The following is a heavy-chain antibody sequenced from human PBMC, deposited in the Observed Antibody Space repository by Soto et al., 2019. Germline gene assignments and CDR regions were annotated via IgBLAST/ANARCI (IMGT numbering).Heavy chain of an antibody. D-gene: IGHD2-15*01. CDR2: IYWDDDK. CDR1: GFSLTTSAVA. Sequence: QITLNESGPTVAKPPQTLTLTCNVSGFSLTTSAVAVGWIRQPPGKAREWLTLIYWDDDKRYSPSLKSRLTITRDTSKIQVVLTMTNMDTVDTATFYCARLRGDRWWGEWGQGALVTVSS. J-gene: IGHJ4*02. V-gene: IGHV2-5*02. CDR3: ARLRGDRWWGE.